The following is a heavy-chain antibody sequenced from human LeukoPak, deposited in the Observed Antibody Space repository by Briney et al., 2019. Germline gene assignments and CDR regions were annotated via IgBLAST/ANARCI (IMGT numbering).Heavy chain of an antibody. J-gene: IGHJ4*02. CDR3: ARAAIIAVAGRPYYFDY. CDR1: GYTFTGNF. D-gene: IGHD6-19*01. V-gene: IGHV1-2*02. Sequence: ASVKVSCTASGYTFTGNFMHWVRQAPGQGLEWMGWINPNRGDTNYAQTFQGRVTMTRDTSISTAYVELSDLRSDDTAVYYCARAAIIAVAGRPYYFDYWGQGTLVTVSS. CDR2: INPNRGDT.